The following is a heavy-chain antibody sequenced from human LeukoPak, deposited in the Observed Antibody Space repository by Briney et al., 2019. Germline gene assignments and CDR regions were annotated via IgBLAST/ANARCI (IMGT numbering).Heavy chain of an antibody. CDR3: ARDQCSGGSCYSYYYYGMDV. CDR1: GFTLSNYE. D-gene: IGHD2-15*01. V-gene: IGHV3-48*03. CDR2: ISSSGSTI. Sequence: GGSLRLSCAASGFTLSNYEMNWVRQAPGKGLEWVSYISSSGSTIYYADSVKGRFTISRDNAKNSLYLQMNSLRAEDTAVYYCARDQCSGGSCYSYYYYGMDVWGQGTTVTVSS. J-gene: IGHJ6*02.